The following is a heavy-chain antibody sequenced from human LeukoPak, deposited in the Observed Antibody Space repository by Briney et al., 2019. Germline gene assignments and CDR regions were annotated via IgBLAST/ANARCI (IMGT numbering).Heavy chain of an antibody. V-gene: IGHV3-30*04. D-gene: IGHD3-10*01. CDR1: GFTFSSYA. Sequence: GGSLRLSCAASGFTFSSYAMHWVRQAPGKGLEWVAVISYDGSNKYYADSVKGRFTISRDNSKNTLYLQMNSLRAEDTAVYYCARVALAYYYGSGTNWFDPWGQEPWSPSPQ. J-gene: IGHJ5*02. CDR2: ISYDGSNK. CDR3: ARVALAYYYGSGTNWFDP.